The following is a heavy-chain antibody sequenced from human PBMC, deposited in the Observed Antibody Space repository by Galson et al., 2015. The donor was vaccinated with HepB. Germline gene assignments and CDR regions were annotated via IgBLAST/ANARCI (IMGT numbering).Heavy chain of an antibody. Sequence: SLRLSCAGSEFSMSDAWMSWVRRAPGRGLEWIGRIKRKSEGGTTEYGAPLKGRVSISRDESQNTLYLLMNGLETEDTAIYHCATGGHYFGAWGQGTLVTVSS. CDR2: IKRKSEGGTT. V-gene: IGHV3-15*01. CDR3: ATGGHYFGA. D-gene: IGHD3-10*01. CDR1: EFSMSDAW. J-gene: IGHJ4*02.